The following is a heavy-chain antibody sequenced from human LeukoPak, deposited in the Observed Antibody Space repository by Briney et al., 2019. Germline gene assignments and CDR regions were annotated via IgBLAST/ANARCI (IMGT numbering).Heavy chain of an antibody. D-gene: IGHD2-2*01. CDR2: ICSSGNT. CDR3: ARENIERVPAAVDGWFDP. CDR1: GDSISGVSSY. V-gene: IGHV4-61*02. J-gene: IGHJ5*02. Sequence: SENLSLTCTVSGDSISGVSSYWSWIRQPAGKALGRIGRICSSGNTNYTPSLKSRVTMSLDTSKNQFSLKLTSVTAADTAVYYCARENIERVPAAVDGWFDPWGQGTLVTVSS.